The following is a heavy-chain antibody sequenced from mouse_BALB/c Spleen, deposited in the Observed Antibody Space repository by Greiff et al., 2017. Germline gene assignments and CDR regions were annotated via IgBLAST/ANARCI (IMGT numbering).Heavy chain of an antibody. V-gene: IGHV5-6-5*01. CDR1: GFTFSSYA. Sequence: EVKLVESGGGLVKPGGSLKLSCAASGFTFSSYAMSWVRQTPEKRLEWVASISSGGSTYYPDSVKGRFTISRDNARNILYLQMSSLRSEDTAMYYCARSITTVVAKGYFDVWGAGTTVTVSS. CDR3: ARSITTVVAKGYFDV. CDR2: ISSGGST. J-gene: IGHJ1*01. D-gene: IGHD1-1*01.